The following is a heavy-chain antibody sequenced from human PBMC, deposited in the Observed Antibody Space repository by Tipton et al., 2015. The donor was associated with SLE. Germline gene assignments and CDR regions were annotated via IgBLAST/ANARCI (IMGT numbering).Heavy chain of an antibody. J-gene: IGHJ6*03. CDR2: IYYSGST. CDR3: ARGYSSSWSTGYYYYYMDV. Sequence: TLSLTCTVSGGSISSGDYYWSWIRQPPGKGLEWIGYIYYSGSTNYNPSLKSRVTISVDTSKNQFSLKLNSVTAADTAVYYCARGYSSSWSTGYYYYYMDVWGKGTTVTVSS. D-gene: IGHD6-13*01. V-gene: IGHV4-61*08. CDR1: GGSISSGDYY.